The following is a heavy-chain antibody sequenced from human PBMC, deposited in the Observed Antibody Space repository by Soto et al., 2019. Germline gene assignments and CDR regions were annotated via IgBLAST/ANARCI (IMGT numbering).Heavy chain of an antibody. CDR1: GFDFSTYA. D-gene: IGHD3-10*01. J-gene: IGHJ5*02. CDR3: AKDLPATSSGTSDL. V-gene: IGHV3-23*01. CDR2: IIKSGATT. Sequence: EVHLLESGGTLVQPGGSLRLSCAASGFDFSTYAMTWVRQAPGKGLEWVSAIIKSGATTYYADPVKGRFTISRDKSRNTLYLQMNSLRADDPVMYYCAKDLPATSSGTSDLWGQGTLVTV.